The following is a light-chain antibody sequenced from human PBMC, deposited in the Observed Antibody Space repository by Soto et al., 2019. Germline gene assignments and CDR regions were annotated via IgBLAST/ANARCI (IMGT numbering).Light chain of an antibody. CDR1: SSDIGGYDF. CDR3: SSFAVSHIV. CDR2: EVN. V-gene: IGLV2-8*01. Sequence: QSVLTQPPSASGSPGQSVTISCTGTSSDIGGYDFVSWYQQHPDKAPKLIIYEVNKRPSGVPDRFSGSRSGNTASLTVSGLQAEDEADYYCSSFAVSHIVFGTGT. J-gene: IGLJ1*01.